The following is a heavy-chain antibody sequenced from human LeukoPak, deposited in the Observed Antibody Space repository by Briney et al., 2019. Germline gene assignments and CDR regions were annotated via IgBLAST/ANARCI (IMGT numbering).Heavy chain of an antibody. CDR2: INPNSGAT. Sequence: ASVTVSCKPYGYTFTDYYIHWVRQAPGQGLEWMGWINPNSGATNYAQKFQGRVTLTRDTSISTAYMELNRLRSDDTAIYYCGRNRLGKALDIWGQGTMVTVSS. V-gene: IGHV1-2*02. CDR3: GRNRLGKALDI. J-gene: IGHJ3*02. D-gene: IGHD7-27*01. CDR1: GYTFTDYY.